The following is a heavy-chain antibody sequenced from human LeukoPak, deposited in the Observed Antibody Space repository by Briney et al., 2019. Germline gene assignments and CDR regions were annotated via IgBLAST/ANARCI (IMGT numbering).Heavy chain of an antibody. D-gene: IGHD3/OR15-3a*01. CDR3: ARHRRHFDFSTGYYAGPFDI. J-gene: IGHJ3*02. CDR2: IYYSGST. V-gene: IGHV4-39*01. CDR1: GGSISSSSYY. Sequence: SEALSLTCTVSGGSISSSSYYWGWVRQPPKKGLEWIANIYYSGSTYYNPSLKSRVTMSVHTSKSQFSLKLRSVTAADTAVYYCARHRRHFDFSTGYYAGPFDIWGQGTMVTVSS.